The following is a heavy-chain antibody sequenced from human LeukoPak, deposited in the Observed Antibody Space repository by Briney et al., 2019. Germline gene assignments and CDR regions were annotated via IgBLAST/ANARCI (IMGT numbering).Heavy chain of an antibody. CDR2: IYSGSST. V-gene: IGHV3-53*01. CDR3: ARFADSSGWYGTFDY. D-gene: IGHD6-19*01. CDR1: GFTFSDYY. Sequence: GGSLRLSCAASGFTFSDYYMSWVRQAPGKGLEWVSVIYSGSSTYYADSVKGRFTISRDNSKNTLYLQMNSLRAEDTAVYYCARFADSSGWYGTFDYWGQGTLVTVSS. J-gene: IGHJ4*02.